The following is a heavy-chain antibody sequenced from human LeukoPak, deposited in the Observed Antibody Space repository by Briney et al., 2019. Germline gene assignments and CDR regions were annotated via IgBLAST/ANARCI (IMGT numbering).Heavy chain of an antibody. Sequence: GGSLRLSCAASGFTVSSNYMSWVRQAPGKGLEWVSVIYSGGSTYYADSVKGSFTISRDNSKNTLYLQMNSLRAEDTAVYYCARDGSGSQAFDYWGQGTLVTVSS. D-gene: IGHD3-10*01. V-gene: IGHV3-66*01. CDR1: GFTVSSNY. J-gene: IGHJ4*02. CDR2: IYSGGST. CDR3: ARDGSGSQAFDY.